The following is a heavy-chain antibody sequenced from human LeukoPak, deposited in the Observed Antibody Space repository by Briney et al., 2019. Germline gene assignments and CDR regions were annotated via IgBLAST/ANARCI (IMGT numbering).Heavy chain of an antibody. CDR2: LRPTDGYT. D-gene: IGHD4-17*01. J-gene: IGHJ2*01. V-gene: IGHV4-4*07. Sequence: PSETLSLTCTVSDGSITSYFLTWVRQSAGKGLEFIGRLRPTDGYTNYNPSLRSRVSMSLDTSKKQLSLEPTSVTAADTAVYYCARDGASNYGDYWYFDLWGRGTLVTVSS. CDR1: DGSITSYF. CDR3: ARDGASNYGDYWYFDL.